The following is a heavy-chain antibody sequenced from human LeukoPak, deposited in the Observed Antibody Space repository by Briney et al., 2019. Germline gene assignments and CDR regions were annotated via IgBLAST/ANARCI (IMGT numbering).Heavy chain of an antibody. CDR2: IIPIFGTA. J-gene: IGHJ6*02. CDR3: AWGIAMVRGVRDYYYNMDV. Sequence: ASVKVSCKASGGTFSSYAISWVRQAPGQGLEWMGGIIPIFGTANYAQKFHGRVTITADESTSTAYMELSSLRSEDTAVYYCAWGIAMVRGVRDYYYNMDVWGQGTTVTVSS. CDR1: GGTFSSYA. V-gene: IGHV1-69*13. D-gene: IGHD3-10*01.